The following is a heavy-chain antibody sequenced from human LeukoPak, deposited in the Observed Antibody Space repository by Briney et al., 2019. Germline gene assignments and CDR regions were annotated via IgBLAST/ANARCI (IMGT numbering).Heavy chain of an antibody. Sequence: GGSLRLSCAASGFTFTSFAMSWVRQAPGKGLEWVSTISRSGVATYYANSVKGRFTISRDNSKNTVYLQMNSLRAEDTAVYYCARVLRYDNSGHDSFDIWGQGTMVIVSS. CDR2: ISRSGVAT. V-gene: IGHV3-23*01. CDR1: GFTFTSFA. J-gene: IGHJ3*02. D-gene: IGHD3-22*01. CDR3: ARVLRYDNSGHDSFDI.